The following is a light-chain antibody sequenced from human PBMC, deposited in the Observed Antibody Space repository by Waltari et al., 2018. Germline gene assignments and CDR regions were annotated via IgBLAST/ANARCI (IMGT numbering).Light chain of an antibody. J-gene: IGLJ3*02. V-gene: IGLV2-14*03. Sequence: QSALTQPASVSGSPGQSITISCTGTYSDVGRYDYLSWYQQHPGKAPKLLIYGVTNRPSGVSNRFSASKARNTASLTISGLQAEDEADYYCSSHTSSSTHVFGGGTKLIVL. CDR3: SSHTSSSTHV. CDR2: GVT. CDR1: YSDVGRYDY.